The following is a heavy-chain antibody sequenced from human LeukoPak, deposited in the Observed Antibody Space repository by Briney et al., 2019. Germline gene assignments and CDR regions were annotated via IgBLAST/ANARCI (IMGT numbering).Heavy chain of an antibody. CDR3: AKVGSTSYYYYYGMDV. V-gene: IGHV3-23*01. J-gene: IGHJ6*02. CDR1: GFTFSSYA. Sequence: GGSLRLSCAASGFTFSSYAMSWVRQAPGKGLEWVSAISGSGGSTYYADSVKGRFTISRDNSKNTLYLQMNSLRAEDTAVYYCAKVGSTSYYYYYGMDVWGQGTTVTVSS. CDR2: ISGSGGST. D-gene: IGHD2-2*01.